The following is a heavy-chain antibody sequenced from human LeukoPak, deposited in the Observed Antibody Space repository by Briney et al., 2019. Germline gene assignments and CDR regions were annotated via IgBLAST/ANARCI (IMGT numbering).Heavy chain of an antibody. V-gene: IGHV1-2*04. CDR1: GYTFTGYY. Sequence: ASVKVSCKASGYTFTGYYMHWVRQAPGQGLEWMGWINPNSGGTNYAQRFQGWVTMTRDTSISTAYMELSRLRSDDTAVYYCATREVVGFRWEHYYYYYYMDVWGKGTTVTVSS. J-gene: IGHJ6*03. D-gene: IGHD1-26*01. CDR3: ATREVVGFRWEHYYYYYYMDV. CDR2: INPNSGGT.